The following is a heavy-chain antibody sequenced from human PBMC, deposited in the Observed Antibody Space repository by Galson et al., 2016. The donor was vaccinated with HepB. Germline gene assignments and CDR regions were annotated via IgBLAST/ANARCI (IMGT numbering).Heavy chain of an antibody. CDR3: ARDSAAIYGFYFDS. Sequence: SVKVSCKASGYAFIGHYIHWVRQAPGQGLEWMGWTNPKSGDTNYAQKFQGRVTMTTDTSINTAYMEVNTLVSDDTAVYYCARDSAAIYGFYFDSWGQGSLVIVSS. J-gene: IGHJ4*02. D-gene: IGHD3-3*02. CDR1: GYAFIGHY. CDR2: TNPKSGDT. V-gene: IGHV1-2*02.